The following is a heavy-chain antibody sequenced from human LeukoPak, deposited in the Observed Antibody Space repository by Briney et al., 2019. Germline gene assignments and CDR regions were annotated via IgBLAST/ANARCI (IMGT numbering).Heavy chain of an antibody. V-gene: IGHV3-30*18. D-gene: IGHD1-26*01. Sequence: GGSLRLSCAASGFTFSSYGMHWVRQAPGKGLEWVAVISYDGSNKYYADSVKGRVTISRDNSKNTLYLQMNSLRAEDTAVSYCAKGWSGVVGAVVSPFDYWGQGTMVTVSS. J-gene: IGHJ4*02. CDR1: GFTFSSYG. CDR3: AKGWSGVVGAVVSPFDY. CDR2: ISYDGSNK.